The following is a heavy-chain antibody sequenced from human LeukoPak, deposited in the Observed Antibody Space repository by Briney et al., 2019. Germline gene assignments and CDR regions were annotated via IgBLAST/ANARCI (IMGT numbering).Heavy chain of an antibody. D-gene: IGHD3-10*01. V-gene: IGHV3-30-3*01. CDR3: AREATYYYGSGSSGPFDY. Sequence: GGSLRLSCAASGFTFSSYAMHWVRQAPGRGLEWVAVISYDGSNKYYADSVKGRFTISRDNSKNTLYLQMNSLRAKDTAVYYCAREATYYYGSGSSGPFDYWGQGTLVTVSS. CDR1: GFTFSSYA. J-gene: IGHJ4*02. CDR2: ISYDGSNK.